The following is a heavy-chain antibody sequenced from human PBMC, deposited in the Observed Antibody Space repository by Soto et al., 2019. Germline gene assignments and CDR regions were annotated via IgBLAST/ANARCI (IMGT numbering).Heavy chain of an antibody. Sequence: SETLSLTCTVSGGSISSSSYYWGWIRQPPGKGLEWIGSIYYSGSTYYNPSLKSRVTISIETSKNQFSLKLSSVTAADTAVYYCARFGCGTASCYPLDSRGQGTPVTVSS. CDR1: GGSISSSSYY. D-gene: IGHD2-2*01. V-gene: IGHV4-39*01. CDR3: ARFGCGTASCYPLDS. CDR2: IYYSGST. J-gene: IGHJ4*02.